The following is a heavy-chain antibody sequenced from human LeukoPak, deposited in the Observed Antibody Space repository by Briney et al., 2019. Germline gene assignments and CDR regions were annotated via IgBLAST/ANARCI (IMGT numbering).Heavy chain of an antibody. CDR1: GYTFTDYF. J-gene: IGHJ4*02. Sequence: ASVKVSCKASGYTFTDYFMYWVRQAPGQGLEWMGWINPNSGGTDYAQKFQGRVTMTRDTSISTAYMELSRLRYDDTAVYYCARSWYSSDLFDYWGQGTLVTVSS. D-gene: IGHD6-19*01. CDR3: ARSWYSSDLFDY. V-gene: IGHV1-2*02. CDR2: INPNSGGT.